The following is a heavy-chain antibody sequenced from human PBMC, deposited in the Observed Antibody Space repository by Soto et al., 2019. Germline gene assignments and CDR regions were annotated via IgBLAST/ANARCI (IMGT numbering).Heavy chain of an antibody. Sequence: VQLLESGGGLVQPGGSLRLSCAASGFPFRDYAMNWVRQAPGKGLEGVSDISGNGDSARYADSVKGRFTVSRDNSRDTLKLQMNSLRVDDTAVYYCGKERRGSGWSVCNFWGQGTLVTVSS. J-gene: IGHJ4*02. D-gene: IGHD6-19*01. CDR3: GKERRGSGWSVCNF. CDR1: GFPFRDYA. V-gene: IGHV3-23*01. CDR2: ISGNGDSA.